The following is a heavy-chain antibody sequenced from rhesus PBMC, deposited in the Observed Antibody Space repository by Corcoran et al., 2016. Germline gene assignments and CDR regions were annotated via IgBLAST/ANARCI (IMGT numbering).Heavy chain of an antibody. Sequence: QVQLQESGPGLVKPSETLSLTCAVSGGSISSNYWSWIRPHPGNGLEWIGRIYGSGGSTDYNPYLKSRVTISTDTSKNQFSLKLTYVTAADTAVYYCARIRGIAAAGLDYWGQGVLVTVSS. CDR3: ARIRGIAAAGLDY. V-gene: IGHV4-160*01. D-gene: IGHD6-25*01. CDR1: GGSISSNY. J-gene: IGHJ4*01. CDR2: IYGSGGST.